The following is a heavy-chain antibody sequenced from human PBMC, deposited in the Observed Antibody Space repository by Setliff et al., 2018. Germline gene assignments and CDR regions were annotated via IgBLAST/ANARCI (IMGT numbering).Heavy chain of an antibody. CDR2: IYYNGST. D-gene: IGHD3-16*01. V-gene: IGHV4-59*01. J-gene: IGHJ4*02. CDR1: GGSISSYY. CDR3: ARLRGAFDY. Sequence: PSETLSLTCTVSGGSISSYYWRWIRQPPGKRLEWIGYIYYNGSTNYNPSLESRVTISVDTSKNQFSLRLNSATAADTAVYYCARLRGAFDYWGQGTLVTVSS.